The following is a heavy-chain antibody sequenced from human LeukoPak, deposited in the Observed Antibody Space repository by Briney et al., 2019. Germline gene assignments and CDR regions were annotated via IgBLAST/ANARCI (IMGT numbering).Heavy chain of an antibody. V-gene: IGHV3-30*02. D-gene: IGHD1-20*01. Sequence: GGSLRLSCAASGFTFNSYGMRWVRQAPGKGLEWVAFIRFDASNKYYVDSVKGRFTISRDNSKNTLYLQMNSLRVEDAAVYYCAKDYGLTGTGGAWLDPWGQGTLVTVSS. J-gene: IGHJ5*02. CDR1: GFTFNSYG. CDR2: IRFDASNK. CDR3: AKDYGLTGTGGAWLDP.